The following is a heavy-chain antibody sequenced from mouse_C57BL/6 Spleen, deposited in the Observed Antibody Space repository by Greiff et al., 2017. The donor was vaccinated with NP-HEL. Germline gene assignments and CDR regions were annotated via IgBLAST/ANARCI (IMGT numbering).Heavy chain of an antibody. J-gene: IGHJ3*01. CDR1: GYSITSGYD. V-gene: IGHV3-1*01. CDR3: ARGDGYYGAWFAY. CDR2: ISYSGST. D-gene: IGHD2-3*01. Sequence: EVKVVESGPGMVKPSQSLSLTCTVTGYSITSGYDWHWIRHFPGNKLEWMGYISYSGSTNYNPSLKSRISITHDTSKNHFFLKLNSVTTEDTATYYCARGDGYYGAWFAYWGQGTLVTVSA.